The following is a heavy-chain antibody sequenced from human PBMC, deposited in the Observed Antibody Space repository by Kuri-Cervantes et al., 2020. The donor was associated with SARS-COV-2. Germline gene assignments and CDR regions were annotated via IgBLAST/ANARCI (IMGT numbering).Heavy chain of an antibody. V-gene: IGHV3-30*02. CDR1: GFIFSSHS. J-gene: IGHJ4*02. D-gene: IGHD3-3*01. CDR2: IRYDGSNK. CDR3: AKDGLRVVEEWLPFDY. Sequence: GESLKISCAASGFIFSSHSMNWVRQAPGKGLEWVAFIRYDGSNKYYADSVKGRFTISRDNSKNTLYLQMNSLRAEDTAVYYCAKDGLRVVEEWLPFDYWGQGTLVTVSS.